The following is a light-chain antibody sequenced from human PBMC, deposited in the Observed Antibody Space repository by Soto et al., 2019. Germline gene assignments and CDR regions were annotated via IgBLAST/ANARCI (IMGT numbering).Light chain of an antibody. V-gene: IGLV2-23*01. CDR2: EGT. Sequence: QSALTQPASVSGSPGQSITISCTGTSSDVGSSNLVSWYQQHPGKAPKLMIYEGTKRPSGVSNRFSGSKSGNTASLTISGLQAGDEADYYCCSYGGSNIPFVFGTGTKVTVL. CDR1: SSDVGSSNL. CDR3: CSYGGSNIPFV. J-gene: IGLJ1*01.